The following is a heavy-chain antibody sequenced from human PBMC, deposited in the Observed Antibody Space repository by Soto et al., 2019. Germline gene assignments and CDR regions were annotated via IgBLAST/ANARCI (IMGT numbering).Heavy chain of an antibody. V-gene: IGHV3-23*01. Sequence: GGSLRLSCPASGLSFSSYDMSWLRQAPGKGLEWVSVVSGSGDRTYYADSVKGRFTISRDNSKNALYLQMNSLRAEDTAIYYCANDHGTVVAEAYDLWGPGTIVTVA. J-gene: IGHJ3*01. D-gene: IGHD6-19*01. CDR3: ANDHGTVVAEAYDL. CDR2: VSGSGDRT. CDR1: GLSFSSYD.